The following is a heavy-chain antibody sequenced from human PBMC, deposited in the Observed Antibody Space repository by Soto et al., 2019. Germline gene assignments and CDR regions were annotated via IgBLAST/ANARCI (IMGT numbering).Heavy chain of an antibody. D-gene: IGHD4-17*01. CDR3: ARTPGGAPADYYFDY. CDR1: GGSISSGDYY. Sequence: SETLSLTCTVSGGSISSGDYYWSWIRHHPGGGLEWIGYIHYSGNTYYDPSLKSRLTMSVDTSKNQFSLNLSSVTAADTAVYYCARTPGGAPADYYFDYWGLGTLVTISS. J-gene: IGHJ4*02. CDR2: IHYSGNT. V-gene: IGHV4-31*03.